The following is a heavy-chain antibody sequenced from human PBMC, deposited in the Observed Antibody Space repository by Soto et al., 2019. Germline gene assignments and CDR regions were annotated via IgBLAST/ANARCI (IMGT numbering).Heavy chain of an antibody. CDR3: ARGYSSSWYGDFQH. J-gene: IGHJ1*01. V-gene: IGHV1-69*13. CDR1: GGTFSSYA. Sequence: ASVKVSCKASGGTFSSYAISWVRQAPGQGLEWMGGIIPIFGTANFAQKFQGRVTITADESTSTAYMELSSLRSEDTAVYYCARGYSSSWYGDFQHWGQGTLVTVSS. CDR2: IIPIFGTA. D-gene: IGHD6-13*01.